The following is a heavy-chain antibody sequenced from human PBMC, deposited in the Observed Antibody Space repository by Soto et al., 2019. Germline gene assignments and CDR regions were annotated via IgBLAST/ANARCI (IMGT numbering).Heavy chain of an antibody. CDR2: IYWDDDK. V-gene: IGHV2-5*02. J-gene: IGHJ5*02. CDR3: AHTPLSYDILTGYYTKEPWFDP. D-gene: IGHD3-9*01. Sequence: SGPTLVNPTQTLTLTCTFSGFSLSTSGVGVGWIRQPPGKALEWLALIYWDDDKRYSPSLKSRLTITKDTSKNQVVLTMTNMDPVDTATYYCAHTPLSYDILTGYYTKEPWFDPWGQGTLVTVSS. CDR1: GFSLSTSGVG.